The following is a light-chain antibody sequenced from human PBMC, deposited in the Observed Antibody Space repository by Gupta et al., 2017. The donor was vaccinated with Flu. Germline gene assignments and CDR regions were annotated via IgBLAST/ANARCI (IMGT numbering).Light chain of an antibody. J-gene: IGKJ1*01. CDR1: QGISSY. CDR3: QQYYSYPLT. Sequence: IRMNQSPSSFSASTGDRVTITCRASQGISSYLAWYQQKPGKAPKLLIYAASTLQSGVPSRFSGSGSGTDFTLTISCLQSEDFATYYCQQYYSYPLTFGQGTKVEIK. V-gene: IGKV1-8*01. CDR2: AAS.